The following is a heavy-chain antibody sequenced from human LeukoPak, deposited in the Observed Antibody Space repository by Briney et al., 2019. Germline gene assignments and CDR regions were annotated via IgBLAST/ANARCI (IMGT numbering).Heavy chain of an antibody. Sequence: ASVKVSCKASGYTFTGYYMHWVRQAPGQGLEWMGWINPNSGGTNYAQKFQGRVTMTRDTSISTAYMELSRLRSDDTAAYYCAREYYDSSGLDYWGQGTLVTVSS. V-gene: IGHV1-2*02. CDR2: INPNSGGT. D-gene: IGHD3-22*01. CDR3: AREYYDSSGLDY. J-gene: IGHJ4*02. CDR1: GYTFTGYY.